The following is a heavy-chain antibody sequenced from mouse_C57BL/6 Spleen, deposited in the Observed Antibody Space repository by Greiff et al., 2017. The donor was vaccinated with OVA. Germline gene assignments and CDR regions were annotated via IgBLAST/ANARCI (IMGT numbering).Heavy chain of an antibody. CDR2: IWSGGST. CDR1: GFSLTSYG. D-gene: IGHD4-1*01. Sequence: QVHVKQSGPGLVQPSQSLSITCTVSGFSLTSYGVHWVRQSPGKGLEWLGVIWSGGSTDYNAAFISRLSISKDNSKSQVFFKMNSLQADDTAIYYCARNTNWDGYYAMDYWGQGTSVTVSS. J-gene: IGHJ4*01. CDR3: ARNTNWDGYYAMDY. V-gene: IGHV2-2*01.